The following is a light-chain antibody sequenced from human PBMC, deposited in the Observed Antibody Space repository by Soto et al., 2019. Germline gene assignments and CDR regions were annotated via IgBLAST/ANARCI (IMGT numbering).Light chain of an antibody. J-gene: IGKJ4*01. CDR2: DTS. V-gene: IGKV3-11*01. CDR1: QSIRNF. Sequence: ETVLTQSPATLSLSPGERATLSCRASQSIRNFLAWYQQKPGQAPRLLIYDTSNRATGIPARFSGSGFGTDFPLPIRSLAPEDCAVYYFQQPSSWLTFGGGTKVEIK. CDR3: QQPSSWLT.